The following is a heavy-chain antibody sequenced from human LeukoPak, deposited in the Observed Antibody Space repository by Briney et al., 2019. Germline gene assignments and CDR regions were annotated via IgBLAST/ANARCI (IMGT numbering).Heavy chain of an antibody. V-gene: IGHV4-59*01. J-gene: IGHJ4*02. CDR3: VRGSKVVV. CDR1: GGSISSYY. Sequence: SETLSLICTVSGGSISSYYWSWIRQPPGKGLEWIGYIYYSGSTNYNPSLKSRVTISVDTSKNQFSLKLSSVTAADTAVYYCVRGSKVVVWGQGTLVTVSS. D-gene: IGHD2-21*01. CDR2: IYYSGST.